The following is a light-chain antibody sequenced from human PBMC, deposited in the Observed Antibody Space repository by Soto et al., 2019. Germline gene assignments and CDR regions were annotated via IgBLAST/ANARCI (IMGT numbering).Light chain of an antibody. Sequence: EIVMTQSPATLSVSPGERATLSCRARQSVSSNLAWYQQKPGQAPRLLIYGASTRAAGIPARFSGSGSGTEFTLTISSLQSEDFAVHFCQQYYNRWTFGPGTKVEIK. J-gene: IGKJ1*01. CDR3: QQYYNRWT. CDR1: QSVSSN. CDR2: GAS. V-gene: IGKV3-15*01.